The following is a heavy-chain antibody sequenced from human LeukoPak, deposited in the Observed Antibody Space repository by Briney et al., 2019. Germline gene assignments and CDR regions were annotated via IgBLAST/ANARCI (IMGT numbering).Heavy chain of an antibody. CDR1: GFTFSSCE. CDR2: ISSDSSSI. D-gene: IGHD3-10*01. J-gene: IGHJ4*02. V-gene: IGHV3-48*03. CDR3: AKAPDGSMVRGLIITYFDY. Sequence: GGSLRLSCAASGFTFSSCEMNWLRQAPGKGLEWLSYISSDSSSIYYADSVKGGFTISRDNAVNSLYLQMNSLRAEDTAVYYCAKAPDGSMVRGLIITYFDYWGQGTLVTVSS.